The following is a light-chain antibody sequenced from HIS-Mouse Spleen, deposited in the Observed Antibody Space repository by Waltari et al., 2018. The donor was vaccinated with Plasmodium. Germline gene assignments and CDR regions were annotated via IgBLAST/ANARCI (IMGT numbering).Light chain of an antibody. CDR1: SRYVGSYNL. J-gene: IGLJ2*01. Sequence: QSALTQPASVSGSPGPSITISCPGTSRYVGSYNLVSWYQQHPGKAPKLMIYEGSKRPSGVSNRFSGSKSGNTASLTISGLQAEDEADYYCCSYAGSRMVFGGGTKLTVL. CDR2: EGS. V-gene: IGLV2-23*01. CDR3: CSYAGSRMV.